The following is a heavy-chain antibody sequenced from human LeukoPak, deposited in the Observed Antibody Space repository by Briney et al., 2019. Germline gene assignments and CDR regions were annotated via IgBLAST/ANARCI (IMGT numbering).Heavy chain of an antibody. J-gene: IGHJ4*02. CDR1: GYTSTSYY. Sequence: SVKVSCKTSGYTSTSYYMHWVRQAPGQGLEWMGIINPSGDDTTYPQKFQGRVTMTRDTSTSTVYMELSSLRSDDTAVYYCPRHDLSDTSPSDYWGQGTLVTVSS. D-gene: IGHD2-2*02. CDR3: PRHDLSDTSPSDY. V-gene: IGHV1-46*01. CDR2: INPSGDDT.